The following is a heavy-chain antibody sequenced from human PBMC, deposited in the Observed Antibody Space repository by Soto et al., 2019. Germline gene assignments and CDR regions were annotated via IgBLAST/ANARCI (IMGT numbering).Heavy chain of an antibody. CDR3: ARIGGYDSSGYTLYYFDY. CDR2: IYYSGST. CDR1: GGSISSYY. V-gene: IGHV4-59*01. J-gene: IGHJ4*02. Sequence: SETLSLTCTVSGGSISSYYWSWIRQPPGKGLEWIGYIYYSGSTNYNPSLKSRVTISVDTSKNQFSLKLSSVTAADTAVYYCARIGGYDSSGYTLYYFDYWGQGTLVTVSS. D-gene: IGHD3-22*01.